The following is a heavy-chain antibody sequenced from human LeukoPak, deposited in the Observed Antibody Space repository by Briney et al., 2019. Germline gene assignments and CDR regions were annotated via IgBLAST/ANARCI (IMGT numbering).Heavy chain of an antibody. CDR2: ISPSSSYI. D-gene: IGHD3-10*01. CDR3: AREELGRYFDL. Sequence: PGGSLRLSCAAPGFPLRSYKMEWARQAPGEGLECVSSISPSSSYIHYADSVKGRFTISGDHAKNSLYLQTTRLRDEDGAVYYGAREELGRYFDLWGRGALLTVSS. J-gene: IGHJ2*01. V-gene: IGHV3-21*01. CDR1: GFPLRSYK.